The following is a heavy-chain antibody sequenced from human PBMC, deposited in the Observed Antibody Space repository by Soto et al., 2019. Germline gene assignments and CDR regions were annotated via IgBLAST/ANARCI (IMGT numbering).Heavy chain of an antibody. D-gene: IGHD1-26*01. Sequence: SVKVSCKASGGTFSSYAISWVRQAPGQGLEWMGGIIPIFGTANYAQKFQGRVTITADESTSTAYMELSSLRSEDTAVYYCARSIVGATHYYYYGMDVWGQGTTVTVSS. CDR1: GGTFSSYA. V-gene: IGHV1-69*13. J-gene: IGHJ6*02. CDR3: ARSIVGATHYYYYGMDV. CDR2: IIPIFGTA.